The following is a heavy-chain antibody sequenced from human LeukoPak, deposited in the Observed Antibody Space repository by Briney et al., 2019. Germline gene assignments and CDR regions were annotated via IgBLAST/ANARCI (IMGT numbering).Heavy chain of an antibody. V-gene: IGHV3-43*02. D-gene: IGHD4-11*01. J-gene: IGHJ4*02. Sequence: GGSLRLSCAASGFTFDDYAMHWVRQAPGKGLEWVSLISGDGGSTYYADSVKGRFTISRDNSKNSLYLQMNSLETEDTALYYCAKEKTVTSIPFDYWGQGTLVTVSS. CDR2: ISGDGGST. CDR1: GFTFDDYA. CDR3: AKEKTVTSIPFDY.